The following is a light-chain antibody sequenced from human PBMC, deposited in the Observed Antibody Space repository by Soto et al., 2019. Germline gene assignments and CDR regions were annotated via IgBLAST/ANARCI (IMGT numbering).Light chain of an antibody. CDR2: EVS. Sequence: QSALTQRASVSGSPGQSITISCTGTSSDVGGYNYVSWYQQHPGKAPKLMIYEVSNRPSGVSNRFSGSKSGNTASLTISGLQAEDEADYYCSSYTSISTVFGGGTKLTVL. CDR1: SSDVGGYNY. V-gene: IGLV2-14*01. J-gene: IGLJ2*01. CDR3: SSYTSISTV.